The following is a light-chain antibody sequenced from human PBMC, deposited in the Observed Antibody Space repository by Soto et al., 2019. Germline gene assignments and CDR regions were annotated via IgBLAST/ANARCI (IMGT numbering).Light chain of an antibody. CDR1: SSNIGTGYD. J-gene: IGLJ1*01. CDR2: GNT. CDR3: QSYDTGLSGVYV. Sequence: QPVLTQPPSVSGAPGQRVTISCAGSSSNIGTGYDVHWYQQLPGTAPKLLIYGNTNRPSGVPDRFSGSKSGTSASLAITGLQAEDEADYYCQSYDTGLSGVYVFGTGTKVTVL. V-gene: IGLV1-40*01.